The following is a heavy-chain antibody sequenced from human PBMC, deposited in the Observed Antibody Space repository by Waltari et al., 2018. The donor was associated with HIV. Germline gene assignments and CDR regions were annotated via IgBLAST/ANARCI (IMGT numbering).Heavy chain of an antibody. Sequence: EVQLVESGGGLVQPGGSLRLSCAASGFTFSIYWLSWLRRAPGKGVEWVANIKQDRSEKHDAESVRGRFTISRDNTKNALYLQRNSLRAEDTAVYYCAKYSGSYWGAHNWFDPWGQGTLVTVSS. CDR3: AKYSGSYWGAHNWFDP. CDR1: GFTFSIYW. J-gene: IGHJ5*02. V-gene: IGHV3-7*01. D-gene: IGHD1-26*01. CDR2: IKQDRSEK.